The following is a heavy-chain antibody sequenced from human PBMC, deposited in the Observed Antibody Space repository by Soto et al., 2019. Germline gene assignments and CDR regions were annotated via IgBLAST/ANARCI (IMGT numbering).Heavy chain of an antibody. V-gene: IGHV1-69*13. D-gene: IGHD5-12*01. CDR1: GGTFSSYA. Sequence: SVKVSCKASGGTFSSYAISWVRQAPGQGLEWMGGIIPIFGTANYAQKFQGRVTITADESTSTAYMELSSLRSEDTAVYYCARAATPSGYDHYFHYWGQGTLVTVSS. J-gene: IGHJ4*02. CDR3: ARAATPSGYDHYFHY. CDR2: IIPIFGTA.